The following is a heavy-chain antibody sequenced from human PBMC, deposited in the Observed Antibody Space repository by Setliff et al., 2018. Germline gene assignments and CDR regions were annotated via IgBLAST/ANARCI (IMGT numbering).Heavy chain of an antibody. CDR3: ARSHYYDSSAANWFDP. D-gene: IGHD3-22*01. V-gene: IGHV1-2*06. CDR1: GYTFTGYY. Sequence: ASVKVSCKASGYTFTGYYMHWVRQAPGQELEWMGRINPNSGGANYAQKFQGRVTMTRDTSISTAYMELSRLRSDDTAVYYCARSHYYDSSAANWFDPWGQGTLVTVSS. J-gene: IGHJ5*02. CDR2: INPNSGGA.